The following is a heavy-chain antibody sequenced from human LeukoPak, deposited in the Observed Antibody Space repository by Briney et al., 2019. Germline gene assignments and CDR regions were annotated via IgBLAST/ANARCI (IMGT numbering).Heavy chain of an antibody. CDR3: AREGGAGSYKDY. J-gene: IGHJ4*02. D-gene: IGHD1-26*01. Sequence: SETLSLTCAVYGGSFSGYYWSWIRQPPGKGLEWIGEINHSGSTNYNPSLKSRVTMSVDTSKNRFSLKLSSVTAADTAVYYCAREGGAGSYKDYWGQGTLVTVSS. V-gene: IGHV4-34*01. CDR2: INHSGST. CDR1: GGSFSGYY.